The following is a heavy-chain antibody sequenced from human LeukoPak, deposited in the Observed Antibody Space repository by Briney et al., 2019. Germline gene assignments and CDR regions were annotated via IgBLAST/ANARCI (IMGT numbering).Heavy chain of an antibody. CDR3: ASGTIFGNT. CDR2: INSDGIRT. Sequence: GGSLRLSCAAPGFTFSNYWMHWVRQAPGKGLVWVSRINSDGIRTNYADSVKGRFTISRDNSKNTLYLQMNSLRAEDTAVYYCASGTIFGNTWGQGTLVTVSS. CDR1: GFTFSNYW. V-gene: IGHV3-74*01. J-gene: IGHJ4*02. D-gene: IGHD3-3*01.